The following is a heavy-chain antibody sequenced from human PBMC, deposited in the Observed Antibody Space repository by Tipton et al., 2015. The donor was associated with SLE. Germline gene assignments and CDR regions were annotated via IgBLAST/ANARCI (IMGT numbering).Heavy chain of an antibody. Sequence: SLRLSCAASGFKFDDYAMHWVRQAPGKGPEWVSGLSWNSGNRVYADPVRGRFTISRDNAKNSLYLQMNSLGAEDTAVYYCAKDTNDDYYYGMDVWGQGTTVTVSS. D-gene: IGHD1-1*01. V-gene: IGHV3-9*01. CDR3: AKDTNDDYYYGMDV. J-gene: IGHJ6*02. CDR1: GFKFDDYA. CDR2: LSWNSGNR.